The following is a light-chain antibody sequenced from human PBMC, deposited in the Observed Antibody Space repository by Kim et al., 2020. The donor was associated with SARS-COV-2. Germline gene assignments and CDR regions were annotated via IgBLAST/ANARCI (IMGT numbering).Light chain of an antibody. CDR3: NSRDSNDNVV. CDR1: SLRSYY. V-gene: IGLV3-19*01. J-gene: IGLJ2*01. CDR2: GKN. Sequence: ALGKTVRITCQGDSLRSYYATWYQQKPGQAPILVIYGKNNRPSGIPDRFSGSSSGNTASLTITGTQAGDEADYYRNSRDSNDNVVFGGGTQLTVL.